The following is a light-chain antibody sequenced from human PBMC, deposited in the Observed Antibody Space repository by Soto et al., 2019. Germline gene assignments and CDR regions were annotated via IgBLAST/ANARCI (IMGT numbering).Light chain of an antibody. CDR2: NNH. CDR1: SSNIGSNP. V-gene: IGLV1-44*01. J-gene: IGLJ2*01. Sequence: QSVLTQSHSASGTPGQRVTISCSGSSSNIGSNPVHWYQQLPGSAPKLLIHNNHQRPAGVPDRFSASKSGTSASLAIGGLQSEDEADYYCASWDDSLSGVLFGGGTKVTVL. CDR3: ASWDDSLSGVL.